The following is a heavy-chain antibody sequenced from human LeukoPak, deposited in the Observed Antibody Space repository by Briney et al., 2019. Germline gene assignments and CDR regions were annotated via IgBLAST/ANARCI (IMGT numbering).Heavy chain of an antibody. CDR1: GGSISSGGYY. J-gene: IGHJ6*02. V-gene: IGHV4-31*03. Sequence: PSETLSLTCTVSGGSISSGGYYWSWIRQHPGKGLEWIGYIYYSGSTYYNPSLKNRVTISVDTSKNQFSLKLSSVTAADTAVYYCAREMGAAAGTHGLDVWGQGTTVTVSS. CDR3: AREMGAAAGTHGLDV. CDR2: IYYSGST. D-gene: IGHD6-13*01.